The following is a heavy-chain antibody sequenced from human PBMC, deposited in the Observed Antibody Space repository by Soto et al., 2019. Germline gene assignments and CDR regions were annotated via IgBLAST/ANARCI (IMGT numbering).Heavy chain of an antibody. J-gene: IGHJ6*03. Sequence: QVQLQESGPGLMKPSETLSLTCTVFGGSLSNNYWSWIRQPPGKGPEWIGYIFYTGTTDYNPSLKSRVTISQDKSKKQFSLSLSSVTAADTAVYYCARHSEVRGSIYYYYYIDVWGKGTTVTVSS. CDR3: ARHSEVRGSIYYYYYIDV. D-gene: IGHD3-10*01. V-gene: IGHV4-59*08. CDR1: GGSLSNNY. CDR2: IFYTGTT.